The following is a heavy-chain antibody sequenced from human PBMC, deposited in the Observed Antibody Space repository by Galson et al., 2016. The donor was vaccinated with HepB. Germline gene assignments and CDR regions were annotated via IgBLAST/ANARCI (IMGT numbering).Heavy chain of an antibody. Sequence: SLRLSCAASGFSFEDHGMHWVRQAPGKGLEWVSSINWNSRSLDYADSVRGRFTISRDNAKNSLVLKMNSLKLEDAALYYCAKEHAGSRGWYFDLWGRGTLVTVSS. CDR3: AKEHAGSRGWYFDL. CDR2: INWNSRSL. CDR1: GFSFEDHG. J-gene: IGHJ2*01. D-gene: IGHD1-26*01. V-gene: IGHV3-9*01.